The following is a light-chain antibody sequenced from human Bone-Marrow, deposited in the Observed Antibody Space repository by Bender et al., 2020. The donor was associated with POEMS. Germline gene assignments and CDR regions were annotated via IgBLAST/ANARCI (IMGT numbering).Light chain of an antibody. V-gene: IGLV3-21*02. CDR1: NIGVES. Sequence: SYVLTQAPSVSVAPRQTATINCGGNNIGVESVHWYQQKPGQAPVLVVYDDSERPSGIPERFSGSNSGNTATLTISGVEAGDEADYYCQVWDSESDPVVFGVGTKLTVL. CDR3: QVWDSESDPVV. J-gene: IGLJ2*01. CDR2: DDS.